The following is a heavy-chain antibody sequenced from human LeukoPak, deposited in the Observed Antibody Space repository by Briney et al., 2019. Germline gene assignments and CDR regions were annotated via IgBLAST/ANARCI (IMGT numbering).Heavy chain of an antibody. CDR3: ARVRSTGYSSSWYLAYYYYGMDV. CDR2: INPNSGGT. J-gene: IGHJ6*02. CDR1: GYTFTGYY. D-gene: IGHD6-13*01. Sequence: ASVKVSCKASGYTFTGYYMHWVRQAPGQGLEWMGWINPNSGGTNYAQKFQGRVTMTRNTSISTAYMELSSLRSEDTAVYYCARVRSTGYSSSWYLAYYYYGMDVWGQGTTVTVSS. V-gene: IGHV1-2*02.